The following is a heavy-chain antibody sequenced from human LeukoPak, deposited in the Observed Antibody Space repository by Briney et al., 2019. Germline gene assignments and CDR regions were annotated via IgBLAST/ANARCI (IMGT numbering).Heavy chain of an antibody. CDR3: AKDPTAGWGYGGNRHDFDY. J-gene: IGHJ4*02. D-gene: IGHD4-23*01. CDR2: IWYDGSNK. Sequence: GGSLRLSCAASGFTFSSYGMHWVRQAPGKGLEWVAVIWYDGSNKYYADSVKGRFTISRDNSKNTLYLQMNSLRAEDTAVYYCAKDPTAGWGYGGNRHDFDYWGQGTLVTVSS. V-gene: IGHV3-30*02. CDR1: GFTFSSYG.